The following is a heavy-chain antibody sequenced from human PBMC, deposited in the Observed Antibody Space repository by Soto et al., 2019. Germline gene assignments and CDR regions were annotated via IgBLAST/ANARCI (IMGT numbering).Heavy chain of an antibody. J-gene: IGHJ4*02. CDR1: GFTFSSYA. Sequence: EVQLLESGGGLVQPGGSLRLSCAASGFTFSSYAMSWVRQAPGKGLEWVSGINAKGDSTFYADSVKGRFAVSRDNPRNTRYLHMRSLGLDDTAIYYGAHGGVAAAVPRGGFDVWGQGTLVTVSS. CDR3: AHGGVAAAVPRGGFDV. D-gene: IGHD2-2*01. V-gene: IGHV3-23*01. CDR2: INAKGDST.